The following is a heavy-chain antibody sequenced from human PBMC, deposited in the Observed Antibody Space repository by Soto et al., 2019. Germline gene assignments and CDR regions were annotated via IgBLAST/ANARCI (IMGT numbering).Heavy chain of an antibody. V-gene: IGHV1-8*01. Sequence: ASVKVSCKASGYTFTSYGINWVRQATGQGLEWMGWMNPNSGNTRYAQKFQGRVTMTRNTSTSTAYMELTSLRSEDTAVYYGARVADVDTDGMDVWGEGATVTVSS. CDR2: MNPNSGNT. CDR1: GYTFTSYG. D-gene: IGHD5-12*01. J-gene: IGHJ6*04. CDR3: ARVADVDTDGMDV.